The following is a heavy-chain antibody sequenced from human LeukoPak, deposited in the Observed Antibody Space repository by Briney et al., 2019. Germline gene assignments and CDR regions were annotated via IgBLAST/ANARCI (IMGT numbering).Heavy chain of an antibody. CDR2: FDPEDGET. CDR1: GYTLTELS. CDR3: ATKHQTTNYDILTGELDH. Sequence: ASVKVSCKVSGYTLTELSMHWVRQAPGKGLEWMGGFDPEDGETVYAQKFQGRVTMTEDTSTDTAYMELSSLRSEDAAVYYCATKHQTTNYDILTGELDHWGQGTLVTVSS. J-gene: IGHJ4*02. D-gene: IGHD3-9*01. V-gene: IGHV1-24*01.